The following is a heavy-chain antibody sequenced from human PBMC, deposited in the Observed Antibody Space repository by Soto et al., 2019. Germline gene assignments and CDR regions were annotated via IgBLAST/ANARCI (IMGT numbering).Heavy chain of an antibody. J-gene: IGHJ4*02. V-gene: IGHV3-23*01. Sequence: EVHLLESGGGLIEPGGSRRLSCAASGFSFGSYAMSWVRQAPGRGLEWVSTISATGGSTYYADSVKGRFTISRNYSKNNLYLQMNILRVEDTAIYHCTKYVLVGFYYGSGPENWGQGTLVSVSS. CDR1: GFSFGSYA. CDR2: ISATGGST. CDR3: TKYVLVGFYYGSGPEN. D-gene: IGHD3-10*01.